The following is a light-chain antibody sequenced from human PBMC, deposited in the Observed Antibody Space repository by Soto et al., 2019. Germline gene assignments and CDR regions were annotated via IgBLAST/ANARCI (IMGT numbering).Light chain of an antibody. CDR1: QDISSY. Sequence: AIRMTQSPSSFSASTGDRVTITCRASQDISSYLAWYQQKPGKAPKLLIYAASTLQSAVPSRFSGSGSGTDFTLTISCLQSEDFATYYCQQYYSYPWTFGQGTKVEIK. CDR2: AAS. CDR3: QQYYSYPWT. V-gene: IGKV1-8*01. J-gene: IGKJ1*01.